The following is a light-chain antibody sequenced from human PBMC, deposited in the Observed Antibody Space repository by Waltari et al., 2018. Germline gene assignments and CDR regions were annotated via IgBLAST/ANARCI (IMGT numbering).Light chain of an antibody. CDR3: CSYAGNYLWV. V-gene: IGLV2-11*01. J-gene: IGLJ3*02. CDR2: DVS. Sequence: QSALTHPRSVSASPGQSVTISCTGTSSDVGGYNYVSWYQQHPGKAPKLMIYDVSKRPSGVPDRFSGSKSGNTASLTISGLQAEDEADYYCCSYAGNYLWVFDGGTKLTVL. CDR1: SSDVGGYNY.